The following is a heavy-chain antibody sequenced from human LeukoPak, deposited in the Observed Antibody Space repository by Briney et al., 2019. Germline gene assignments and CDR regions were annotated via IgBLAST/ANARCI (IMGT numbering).Heavy chain of an antibody. CDR1: GFTFSSYW. Sequence: GGSLRLSCAASGFTFSSYWMSWVRQAPGKGLEWVAVIWYDGSNKYYADSVKGRFTISRDNSKNTLYLQMNSLRAEDTAVYYCARDWRLQNFDYWGQGTLVTVSS. CDR3: ARDWRLQNFDY. V-gene: IGHV3-33*08. CDR2: IWYDGSNK. D-gene: IGHD5-24*01. J-gene: IGHJ4*02.